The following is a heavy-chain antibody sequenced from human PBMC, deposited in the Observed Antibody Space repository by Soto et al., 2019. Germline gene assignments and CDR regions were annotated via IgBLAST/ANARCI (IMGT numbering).Heavy chain of an antibody. CDR3: ARAGYGGNELDY. CDR1: GGSITGTSW. V-gene: IGHV4-4*02. CDR2: IHHSGST. D-gene: IGHD4-17*01. J-gene: IGHJ4*02. Sequence: QVQLQESGPGLVKPSGTLSLTCAVSGGSITGTSWWSWVRQPPGKGLEWIGEIHHSGSTSYNPSRKSRVNISVDKSKNQFSLSLTSVTAADTAVYYCARAGYGGNELDYWGQGTLVTVSS.